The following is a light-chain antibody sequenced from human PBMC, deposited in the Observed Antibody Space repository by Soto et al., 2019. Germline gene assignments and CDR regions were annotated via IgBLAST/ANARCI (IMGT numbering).Light chain of an antibody. CDR2: DNY. CDR3: GTWDSSLTAAV. J-gene: IGLJ3*02. V-gene: IGLV1-51*01. Sequence: QSVLTQPPSVSAAPGQKVTISCVGISSNIGNNYVSWYQQLPGTATKLLIYDNYKRPSGIPDRFSGSKSGTSATLGITGLQTGDEAGYYCGTWDSSLTAAVFGGGTKLTVL. CDR1: SSNIGNNY.